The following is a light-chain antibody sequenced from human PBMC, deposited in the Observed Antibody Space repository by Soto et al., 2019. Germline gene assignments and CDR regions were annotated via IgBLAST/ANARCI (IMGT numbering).Light chain of an antibody. V-gene: IGKV1-39*01. J-gene: IGKJ5*01. CDR1: QSISRN. CDR2: AAS. CDR3: QQSYTTASFT. Sequence: DIQITQSPSSLSASVGDRVTITCRASQSISRNLNWYQHKPGKAPKLLIYAASSLQNGVPPRFSGGGSGTEFTLSISSLQAEDFGTYYCQQSYTTASFTFGQGTRLEIK.